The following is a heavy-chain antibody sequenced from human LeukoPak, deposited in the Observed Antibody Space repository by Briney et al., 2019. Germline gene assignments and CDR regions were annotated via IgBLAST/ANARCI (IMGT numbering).Heavy chain of an antibody. J-gene: IGHJ4*02. CDR2: IYYSGST. Sequence: PSETPSLTCTVSGGSISSSSYYWGWIRQPPGKGLEWIGSIYYSGSTYYNPSLKSRVTISVDTSKNQFSLKLSSVTAADTAVYYCARAGGRYSNYYFDYWGQGTLVTVSS. CDR3: ARAGGRYSNYYFDY. CDR1: GGSISSSSYY. V-gene: IGHV4-39*07. D-gene: IGHD4-11*01.